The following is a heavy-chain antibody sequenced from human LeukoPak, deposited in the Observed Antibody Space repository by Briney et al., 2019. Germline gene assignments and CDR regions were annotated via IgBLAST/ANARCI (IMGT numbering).Heavy chain of an antibody. CDR2: INHSGST. D-gene: IGHD5-12*01. J-gene: IGHJ4*02. CDR3: AREYSGYAS. CDR1: GGSFSGYY. Sequence: SETLSLTCAVYGGSFSGYYWSWIRQPPGKGLEWIGEINHSGSTNYNPTLKSRVTISVDTYKNQFSLKLSSVTAADTAVYYCAREYSGYASWGQGTLVTVSS. V-gene: IGHV4-34*01.